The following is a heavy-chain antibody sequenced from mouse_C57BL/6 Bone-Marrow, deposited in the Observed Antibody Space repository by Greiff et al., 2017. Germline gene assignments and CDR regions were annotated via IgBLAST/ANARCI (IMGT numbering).Heavy chain of an antibody. J-gene: IGHJ1*03. CDR2: ISGGGGNT. V-gene: IGHV5-9*01. CDR3: TRQLTTVLSTKDFGV. CDR1: GFTFSSYN. Sequence: LQQSGGGLVKPGGSLKLSCAASGFTFSSYNMSWVRQTPEKRLQWVGAISGGGGNTYYPDSVKVRFTISRDNDKHILYLQMSRLRSEDTALYYCTRQLTTVLSTKDFGVWGTGTTVTVSS. D-gene: IGHD1-1*01.